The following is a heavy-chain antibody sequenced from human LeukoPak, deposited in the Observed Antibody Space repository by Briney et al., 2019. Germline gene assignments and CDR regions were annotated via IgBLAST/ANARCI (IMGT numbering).Heavy chain of an antibody. CDR1: GVSFSGYY. D-gene: IGHD3-3*01. CDR2: IKHSGST. CDR3: ARTPKSDFWSGYHHRFDP. Sequence: SETLSLTCAVYGVSFSGYYWSWIRQPPGKGLEWIGEIKHSGSTNYNPSLKSRVTISVDTSKNQFYLKLSSVTAADTAVYYCARTPKSDFWSGYHHRFDPWGQGTLVTVPS. J-gene: IGHJ5*02. V-gene: IGHV4-34*01.